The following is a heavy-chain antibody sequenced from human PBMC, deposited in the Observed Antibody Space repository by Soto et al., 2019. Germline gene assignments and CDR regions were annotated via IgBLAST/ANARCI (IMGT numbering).Heavy chain of an antibody. CDR1: GYTFTTSW. Sequence: GESLKISCKAAGYTFTTSWIGWVRQVPGKGLEWMGVIFPGDSDTRCSPSFEGHVSISADKSITSAYLEWSTLKASDTAIYYCAAGSDYGGAFLYWGQGSLVTVSS. CDR3: AAGSDYGGAFLY. V-gene: IGHV5-51*01. CDR2: IFPGDSDT. D-gene: IGHD6-25*01. J-gene: IGHJ4*02.